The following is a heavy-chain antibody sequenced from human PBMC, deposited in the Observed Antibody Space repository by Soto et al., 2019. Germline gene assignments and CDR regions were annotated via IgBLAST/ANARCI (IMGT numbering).Heavy chain of an antibody. D-gene: IGHD2-21*01. J-gene: IGHJ1*01. V-gene: IGHV3-23*01. CDR2: ISGSGGST. CDR3: AKDQIELVTEYFQH. Sequence: GESLRLSCAASGFTFSSYAMSWVRQAPGKGLEWVSAISGSGGSTYYADSVKGRFTISRDNSKNTLYLQMNSLRAEDTAVYYCAKDQIELVTEYFQHWGQGTLVTVSS. CDR1: GFTFSSYA.